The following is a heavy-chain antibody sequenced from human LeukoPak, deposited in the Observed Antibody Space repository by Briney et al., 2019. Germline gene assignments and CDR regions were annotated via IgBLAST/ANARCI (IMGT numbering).Heavy chain of an antibody. CDR1: GFTFTSYA. J-gene: IGHJ4*02. CDR3: AKNPPFWGRFDS. D-gene: IGHD2/OR15-2a*01. CDR2: VSANGSTT. Sequence: PGRSLRLSCAASGFTFTSYAMSWVRQAPGKGLEWVSAVSANGSTTYYPDSVKGRFTISRDNSKNTVYLQINSLRAEDTALYYCAKNPPFWGRFDSWGQGTLVIVSS. V-gene: IGHV3-23*01.